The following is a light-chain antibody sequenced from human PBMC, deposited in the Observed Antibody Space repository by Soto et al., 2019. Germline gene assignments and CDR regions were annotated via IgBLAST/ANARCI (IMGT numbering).Light chain of an antibody. CDR2: DAS. Sequence: DIQMTQSPSSLSASVGDRVTITCQASQNINNYLNWYQQKPGRAPKLLIYDASNLEAGVPSRFRGSGSGTDFTFTISRLQPEDFATYYCQQLDNYPITFGQGTRLEIK. V-gene: IGKV1-33*01. J-gene: IGKJ5*01. CDR3: QQLDNYPIT. CDR1: QNINNY.